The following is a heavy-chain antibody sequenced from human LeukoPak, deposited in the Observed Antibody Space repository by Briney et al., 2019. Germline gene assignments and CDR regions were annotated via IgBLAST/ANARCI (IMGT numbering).Heavy chain of an antibody. CDR3: ARRNWAYWYFDL. CDR2: MNPHSGNT. V-gene: IGHV1-8*01. J-gene: IGHJ2*01. CDR1: GYTFTSFD. Sequence: GASVKVSCTASGYTFTSFDINWVRQASGHGLEWMGWMNPHSGNTGFAQKFQGRVTLTRNTSISTAYMELSSLRSEDSAIYYCARRNWAYWYFDLWGRGAPVTVSS. D-gene: IGHD7-27*01.